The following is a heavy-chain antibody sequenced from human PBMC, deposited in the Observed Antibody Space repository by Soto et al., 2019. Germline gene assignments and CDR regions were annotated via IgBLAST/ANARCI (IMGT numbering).Heavy chain of an antibody. CDR1: GFTFSSYA. CDR2: LSGSGGRT. CDR3: ARASGLGSTLNWFDP. Sequence: EVQLLESGGGLVQPGGSLRLSCAASGFTFSSYAMSWFRQAPGKGLEWVSGLSGSGGRTYYADSVKGRFTISRDNSKNTLYLQMNSLRAEDAAVYYCARASGLGSTLNWFDPWGQGTLVTVSS. J-gene: IGHJ5*02. D-gene: IGHD3-10*01. V-gene: IGHV3-23*01.